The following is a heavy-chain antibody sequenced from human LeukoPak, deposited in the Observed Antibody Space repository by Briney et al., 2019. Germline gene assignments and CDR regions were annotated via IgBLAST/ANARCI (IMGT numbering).Heavy chain of an antibody. CDR2: ISTTGDTI. J-gene: IGHJ3*02. CDR3: ATHNGMRAFGI. CDR1: GFTFSDYA. D-gene: IGHD1-26*01. V-gene: IGHV3-23*01. Sequence: PGGSLRLSCALSGFTFSDYAMSWVRQAPGKAPEWVSAISTTGDTIYYTESVKGRFTISRDNSKNTLYLQMFSLRAEDTAVYYRATHNGMRAFGIWGQGTMVTVSS.